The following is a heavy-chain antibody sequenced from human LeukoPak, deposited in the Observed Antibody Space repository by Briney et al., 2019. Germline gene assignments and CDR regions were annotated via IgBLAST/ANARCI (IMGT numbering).Heavy chain of an antibody. CDR2: ISGSGGST. V-gene: IGHV3-23*01. CDR3: AKRSKNPGYYYYYGMDV. CDR1: GFTFSSYA. D-gene: IGHD1-14*01. J-gene: IGHJ6*02. Sequence: PGGSLRLSCAASGFTFSSYAMSWVRQAPGKGLEWVSAISGSGGSTYYADSVKGRFTISRDNSKNTLYLQMNSLRAEDTAVYYCAKRSKNPGYYYYYGMDVWGQGTTVTVSS.